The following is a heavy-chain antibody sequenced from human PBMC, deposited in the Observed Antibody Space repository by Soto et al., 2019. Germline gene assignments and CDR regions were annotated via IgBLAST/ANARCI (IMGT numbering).Heavy chain of an antibody. CDR2: ISYDGSKE. CDR1: PFTFRSYS. D-gene: IGHD2-15*01. J-gene: IGHJ4*02. V-gene: IGHV3-30*09. CDR3: ARYCNGGACYSASLDY. Sequence: EQMVQSGGGVVQPGRSLRLSCAASPFTFRSYSMHWVRQAPGKGLEWVTSISYDGSKESYADSVKGRFAVSRDNSKNTLYMQMNGPRPEDTAVYYCARYCNGGACYSASLDYWGQGTQVTVSS.